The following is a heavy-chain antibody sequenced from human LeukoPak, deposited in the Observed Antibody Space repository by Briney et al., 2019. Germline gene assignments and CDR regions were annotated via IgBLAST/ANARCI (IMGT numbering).Heavy chain of an antibody. D-gene: IGHD2-2*01. V-gene: IGHV1-46*01. CDR3: ARERGYCSDANCYGADS. CDR2: IHSSEGGA. CDR1: DYTTYY. Sequence: ASVKVSCKTFDYTTYYIYWVRQAPGQGLEWMGIIHSSEGGAWYAQNFQGRVTMTRDTSRDTSTTTVYMELNSLRSEDTAVYYCARERGYCSDANCYGADSWGQGTLVTVSP. J-gene: IGHJ4*02.